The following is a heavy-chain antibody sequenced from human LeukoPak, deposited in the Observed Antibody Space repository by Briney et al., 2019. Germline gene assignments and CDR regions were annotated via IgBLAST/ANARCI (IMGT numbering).Heavy chain of an antibody. D-gene: IGHD3-10*01. CDR2: IYHSGST. CDR1: GGSISSGGYS. CDR3: ASFIDYYGSGYYFDY. J-gene: IGHJ4*02. V-gene: IGHV4-30-2*01. Sequence: SSQTLSLTCAVSGGSISSGGYSWSWIRQPPGKGLEWIVYIYHSGSTYYNPSLKSRVTISVDRSKNQFSLKLSSVTAADTAVYYCASFIDYYGSGYYFDYWGQGTLVTVSS.